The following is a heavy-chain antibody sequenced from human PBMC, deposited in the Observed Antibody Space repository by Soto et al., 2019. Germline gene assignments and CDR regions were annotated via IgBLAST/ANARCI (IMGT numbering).Heavy chain of an antibody. J-gene: IGHJ3*02. CDR3: ARLTARRDMVKIGVYAFDI. CDR1: GGSISSSSYY. D-gene: IGHD5-18*01. Sequence: QLQLQESGPGLVKPSETLSLTWTVSGGSISSSSYYWGWIRQPPGNGLEWIGSIYYSGSTYYNPSLKSRVTISVDTSKNQFSLKLSSVTAADTAVYYCARLTARRDMVKIGVYAFDIWGQGTMVTVSS. V-gene: IGHV4-39*01. CDR2: IYYSGST.